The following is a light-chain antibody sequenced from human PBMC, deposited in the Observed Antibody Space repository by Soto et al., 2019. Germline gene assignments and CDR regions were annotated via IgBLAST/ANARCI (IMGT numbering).Light chain of an antibody. Sequence: EIVLTQSPGTLSLSPGERDTPSCMASQSVTSTYLAWYQQKPGQAPRLLIYGASSRAIGIPDRFSGSVSGSDFILTINRLEPEDFAVYYCPQYGSSHTFGQGTRLDIK. CDR1: QSVTSTY. CDR3: PQYGSSHT. V-gene: IGKV3-20*01. J-gene: IGKJ5*01. CDR2: GAS.